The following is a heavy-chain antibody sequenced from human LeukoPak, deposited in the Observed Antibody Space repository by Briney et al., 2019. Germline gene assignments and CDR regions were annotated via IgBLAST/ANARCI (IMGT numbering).Heavy chain of an antibody. D-gene: IGHD3-3*01. CDR3: ARTYYDFWSGYLEAFWFDP. Sequence: SETLSLTCAVSGGSISSGGYSWSWLRQPPGKGLEWIGYIYHSGSTYYNPSLKSRVTISVDRSKNQFSLKLSSVTAADTAVYYCARTYYDFWSGYLEAFWFDPWGQGTLVTVSS. V-gene: IGHV4-30-2*01. J-gene: IGHJ5*02. CDR1: GGSISSGGYS. CDR2: IYHSGST.